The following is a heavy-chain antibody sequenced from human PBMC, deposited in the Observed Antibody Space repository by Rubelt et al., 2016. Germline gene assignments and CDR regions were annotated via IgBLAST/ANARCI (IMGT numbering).Heavy chain of an antibody. J-gene: IGHJ4*02. CDR2: IYYSGST. D-gene: IGHD2-2*01. CDR3: ARSGSGDIVVVPAAMVY. V-gene: IGHV4-59*12. CDR1: GGSISSYY. Sequence: TCTVSGGSISSYYWSWIRQPPGKGLEWIGYIYYSGSTNYNPSLKSRVTISVDTSKNQFSLKLSSVTAADTAVYYCARSGSGDIVVVPAAMVYWGQGTLVTVSS.